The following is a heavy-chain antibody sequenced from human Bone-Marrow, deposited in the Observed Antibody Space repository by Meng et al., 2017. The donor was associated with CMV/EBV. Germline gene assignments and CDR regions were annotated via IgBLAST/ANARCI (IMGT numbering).Heavy chain of an antibody. V-gene: IGHV3-23*01. CDR1: GLAFRSYA. D-gene: IGHD6-13*01. CDR2: IRGSGGST. Sequence: GLAFRSYAVRGGREAQEKGVEWVSAIRGSGGSTYYADSVKGRFTISRDNSKNTLYLQMNSLRAEDTAVYYCAKLGSSSWYGIDAFDIWGQGTMVTVSS. J-gene: IGHJ3*02. CDR3: AKLGSSSWYGIDAFDI.